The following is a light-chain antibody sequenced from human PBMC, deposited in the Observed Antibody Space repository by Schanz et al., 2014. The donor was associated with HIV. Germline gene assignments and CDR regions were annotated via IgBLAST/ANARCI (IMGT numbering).Light chain of an antibody. CDR2: DVS. J-gene: IGLJ1*01. Sequence: QSALTQPASVSGSPGQSITISCTGTSSDVGGYNYVSWYQQHPGKAPKLMIYDVSNRPSGVSNRFSGSKSGNTASLTISGLQAEDEADYYCSSCTGSNTYVFGTGTKLTVL. CDR3: SSCTGSNTYV. V-gene: IGLV2-14*03. CDR1: SSDVGGYNY.